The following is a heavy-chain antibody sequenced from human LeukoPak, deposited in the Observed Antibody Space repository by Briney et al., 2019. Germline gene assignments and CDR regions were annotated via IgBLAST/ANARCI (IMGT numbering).Heavy chain of an antibody. V-gene: IGHV3-30*12. D-gene: IGHD1-14*01. J-gene: IGHJ4*02. CDR1: GFTFSSYG. CDR2: IQYDGSNE. Sequence: GGSLRLSCAASGFTFSSYGMHWVRQAPGKGLEWVAYIQYDGSNEQYADSVKGRFTISRDNAKNSLYLQMNSLRAEDTALYYCARSGEPDWGQGTLVTVSS. CDR3: ARSGEPD.